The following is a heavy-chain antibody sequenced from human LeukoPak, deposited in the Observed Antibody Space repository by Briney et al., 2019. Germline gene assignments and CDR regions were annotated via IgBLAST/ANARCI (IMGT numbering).Heavy chain of an antibody. Sequence: SVKVSCKASGGTFSSYAISWVRQAPGQGLEWMGGIIPIFGTANYAQKFQGRVTITADESTSTAYMELSSLRSEDTAVYYCAGDQGKIELDLRYCSGGSCYSPTHFDYWGQGTLVTVSS. CDR1: GGTFSSYA. CDR3: AGDQGKIELDLRYCSGGSCYSPTHFDY. D-gene: IGHD2-15*01. CDR2: IIPIFGTA. J-gene: IGHJ4*02. V-gene: IGHV1-69*13.